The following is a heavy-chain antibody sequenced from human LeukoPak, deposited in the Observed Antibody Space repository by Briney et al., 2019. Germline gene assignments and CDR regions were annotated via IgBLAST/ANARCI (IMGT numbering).Heavy chain of an antibody. D-gene: IGHD6-25*01. CDR1: GFTFSFTNAW. V-gene: IGHV3-15*01. CDR3: ATPRGYWGSAPFDF. CDR2: IKSKSEGETT. Sequence: PGGSLRLSCAASGFTFSFTNAWMNWVRQAPGKGLEWVGHIKSKSEGETTDFAAPVKGRFTISRDDSKNTVYLQMNSLKTEDTAVYYCATPRGYWGSAPFDFWGQGTVVTVSS. J-gene: IGHJ4*02.